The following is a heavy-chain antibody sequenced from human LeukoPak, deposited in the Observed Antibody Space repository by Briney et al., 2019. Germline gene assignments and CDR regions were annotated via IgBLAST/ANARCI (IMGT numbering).Heavy chain of an antibody. J-gene: IGHJ4*02. CDR3: ARATPFDY. CDR2: ISSGSTI. V-gene: IGHV3-48*03. D-gene: IGHD4-11*01. CDR1: GFTFSSYE. Sequence: GGSLRLSCAASGFTFSSYEMNWVRQAPGKGLEWVSYISSGSTIYYADSVKGRFTISRDNAKNSLYLQMNSLRAVDTAVYYCARATPFDYWGQGTLVTVSS.